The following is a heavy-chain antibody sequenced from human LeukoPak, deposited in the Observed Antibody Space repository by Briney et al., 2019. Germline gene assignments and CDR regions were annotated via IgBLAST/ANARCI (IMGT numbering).Heavy chain of an antibody. J-gene: IGHJ3*02. CDR2: IYPGDSDT. V-gene: IGHV5-51*01. CDR1: GYSFTSYW. Sequence: GESLKIYCKGSGYSFTSYWIGWVRQMPGKGLEWMGIIYPGDSDTRYSPSFQGQVTISADKSINTAYLQWSSLKASDTAMYYFARLANDAFDIWGQGTMVTVSS. CDR3: ARLANDAFDI.